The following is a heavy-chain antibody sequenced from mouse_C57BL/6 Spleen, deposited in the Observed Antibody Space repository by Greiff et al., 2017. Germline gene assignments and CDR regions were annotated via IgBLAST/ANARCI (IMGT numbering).Heavy chain of an antibody. CDR1: GFTFSDYG. D-gene: IGHD3-2*02. CDR3: ARGRLIGDYYAMDY. Sequence: EVKLEESGGGLVKPGGSLKLSCAASGFTFSDYGMHWVRQAPEKGLEWVAYISSGSSTSYYADTVKGRFTISRDNAKNTLFLQMTSLRSEDTAMYYCARGRLIGDYYAMDYWGQGTSVTVSS. V-gene: IGHV5-17*01. J-gene: IGHJ4*01. CDR2: ISSGSSTS.